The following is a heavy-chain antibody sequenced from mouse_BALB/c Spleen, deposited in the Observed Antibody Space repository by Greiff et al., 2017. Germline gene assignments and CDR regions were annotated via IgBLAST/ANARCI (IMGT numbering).Heavy chain of an antibody. V-gene: IGHV5-4*02. D-gene: IGHD2-1*01. J-gene: IGHJ4*01. CDR1: GFTFSDYY. CDR3: ARDNGTNAMDY. CDR2: ISDGGSYT. Sequence: EVQVVESGGGLVKPGGSLKLSCAASGFTFSDYYMYWVRQTPEKRLEWVATISDGGSYTYYPDSVKGRFTISRDNAKNNLYLQMSSLKSEDTAMYYCARDNGTNAMDYWGQGTSVTVSS.